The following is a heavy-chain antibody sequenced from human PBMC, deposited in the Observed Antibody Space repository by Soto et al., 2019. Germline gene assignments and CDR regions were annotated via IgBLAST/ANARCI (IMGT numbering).Heavy chain of an antibody. D-gene: IGHD2-2*01. CDR1: GGSISSYY. V-gene: IGHV4-4*07. J-gene: IGHJ6*02. Sequence: PSETLSLTCTVSGGSISSYYWSWIRQPAGKGLEWIGRIYTSGSTNYNPSLKSRVTMSVDTSKNQFSLKLSSVTAADTAVYYCATHSSTSPLTDHYYYYNAMHIWPQGTTLTVSS. CDR3: ATHSSTSPLTDHYYYYNAMHI. CDR2: IYTSGST.